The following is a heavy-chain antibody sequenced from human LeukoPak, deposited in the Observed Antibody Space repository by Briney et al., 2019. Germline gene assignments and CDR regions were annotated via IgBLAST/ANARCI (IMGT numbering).Heavy chain of an antibody. D-gene: IGHD4-23*01. CDR2: MEGDGSEK. Sequence: PGGSLRLSCAASGFSFSTYWMTWVRPAPGKGRGWVANMEGDGSEKHYVDSVQGRFTISRDNAKISLYPQMNSLRAEDTAVYYCVVGGHCDYFGQGALVTVSS. CDR1: GFSFSTYW. J-gene: IGHJ4*02. CDR3: VVGGHCDY. V-gene: IGHV3-7*01.